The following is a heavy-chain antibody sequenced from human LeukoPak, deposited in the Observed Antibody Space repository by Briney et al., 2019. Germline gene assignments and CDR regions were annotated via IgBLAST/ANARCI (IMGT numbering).Heavy chain of an antibody. CDR2: INYGGDT. D-gene: IGHD1-1*01. CDR1: GGSFSCYD. CDR3: ARGLDWKANTMGLRHFDV. V-gene: IGHV4-34*01. J-gene: IGHJ6*04. Sequence: PSETLSLTCSVEGGSFSCYDSSWVRQPPGKGLEWIGEINYGGDTNYNPSLKSRVTISVDTYKKQLSVKVRSVTAADTAVYYCARGLDWKANTMGLRHFDVWGEGATVTVSS.